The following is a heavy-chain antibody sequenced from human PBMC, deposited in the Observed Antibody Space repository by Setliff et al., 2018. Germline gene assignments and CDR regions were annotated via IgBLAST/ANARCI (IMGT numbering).Heavy chain of an antibody. J-gene: IGHJ4*02. CDR2: IYYSGTT. V-gene: IGHV4-38-2*01. CDR3: ARGGTYRYFDY. Sequence: SETLSLTCAVSGSAISSGHYWGWIRQPPGKGGLEWIGNIYYSGTTYSNPSLKSRVTMSVDTSKNQFSLKLSSVTAADTAVYYCARGGTYRYFDYWGQGALVTVSS. CDR1: GSAISSGHY.